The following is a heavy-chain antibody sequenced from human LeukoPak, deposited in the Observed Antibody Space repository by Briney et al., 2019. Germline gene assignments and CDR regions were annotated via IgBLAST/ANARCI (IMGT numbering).Heavy chain of an antibody. Sequence: GGSLRLSCAGSAFTFSSCSMNWVRQAPGKGLEWVSSISGSSSDIYYADSVKGRFTISRDNAKNSLYLQMKSLRAEDTAVYYCARRGYHDYSGFDYWGQGTLVTVSS. CDR3: ARRGYHDYSGFDY. V-gene: IGHV3-21*01. D-gene: IGHD1-26*01. CDR2: ISGSSSDI. CDR1: AFTFSSCS. J-gene: IGHJ4*02.